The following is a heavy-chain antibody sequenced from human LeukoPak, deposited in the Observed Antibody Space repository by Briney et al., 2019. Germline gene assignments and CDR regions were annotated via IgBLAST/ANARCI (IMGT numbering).Heavy chain of an antibody. CDR3: AKVLYGAHDAFDM. CDR2: ISAGGGST. CDR1: GFTFSSYA. J-gene: IGHJ3*02. D-gene: IGHD4-17*01. V-gene: IGHV3-23*01. Sequence: GGSLRLSCAASGFTFSSYAVSWVRQAPGKGLEWVSVISAGGGSTYYADSVKGRFPISRDNSKNTLYLRMNSLRAEDTAVYYCAKVLYGAHDAFDMWGQGTMVTVSS.